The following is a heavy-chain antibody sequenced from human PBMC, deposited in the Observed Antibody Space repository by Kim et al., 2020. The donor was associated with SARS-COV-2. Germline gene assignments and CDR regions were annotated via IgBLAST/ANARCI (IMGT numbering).Heavy chain of an antibody. Sequence: GSLRLSCAASGFTFSSYAMHWVRQAPGKGLEWVAVISYDGSNKYYADSVKGRFTISRDNSKNTLYLQMNSLRAEDTAVYYCARKLGGGDYVFDYWGQGT. D-gene: IGHD4-17*01. CDR2: ISYDGSNK. CDR3: ARKLGGGDYVFDY. CDR1: GFTFSSYA. J-gene: IGHJ4*02. V-gene: IGHV3-30*04.